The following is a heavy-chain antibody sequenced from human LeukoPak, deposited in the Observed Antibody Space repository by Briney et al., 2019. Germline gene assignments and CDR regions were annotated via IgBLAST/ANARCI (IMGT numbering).Heavy chain of an antibody. Sequence: GGSLRLSCAASGFTFSSYAMSWVRQASGKGLEWVSGISGSGGSTYYADSVKGRFTISRDNSKNTLYLQMNSLRAEDTAVYYCARGRTAKIFDYWGQGTLVTVSS. CDR3: ARGRTAKIFDY. CDR2: ISGSGGST. D-gene: IGHD5-24*01. CDR1: GFTFSSYA. V-gene: IGHV3-23*01. J-gene: IGHJ4*02.